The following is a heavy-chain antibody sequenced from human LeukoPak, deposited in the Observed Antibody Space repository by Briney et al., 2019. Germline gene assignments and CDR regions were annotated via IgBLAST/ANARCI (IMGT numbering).Heavy chain of an antibody. CDR3: ARDLAGHYYGSGSSFDY. J-gene: IGHJ4*02. CDR2: IREDGSEK. V-gene: IGHV3-7*01. D-gene: IGHD3-10*01. CDR1: GFTFSSYG. Sequence: GGSLRLSCAASGFTFSSYGMHWVCQAPGKGLEWVANIREDGSEKYYVDSVKGQFTISRDNAKNSLFLQMNYLRAEDTAIYYCARDLAGHYYGSGSSFDYWGQGTLVTVSS.